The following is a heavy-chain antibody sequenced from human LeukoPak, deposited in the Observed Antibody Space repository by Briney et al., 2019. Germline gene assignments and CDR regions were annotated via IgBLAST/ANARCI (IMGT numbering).Heavy chain of an antibody. D-gene: IGHD1-14*01. Sequence: PGGSLRLSCAASGFTFSSYGMSWVRQAPGKGLEWLSHITSGGTIYYADSVKGRFTISRDNAKSSLYLQMSSLRDEDTAVYYCARGRKWVIRDWGQGTLVTVSA. CDR1: GFTFSSYG. CDR2: ITSGGTI. CDR3: ARGRKWVIRD. J-gene: IGHJ4*02. V-gene: IGHV3-48*02.